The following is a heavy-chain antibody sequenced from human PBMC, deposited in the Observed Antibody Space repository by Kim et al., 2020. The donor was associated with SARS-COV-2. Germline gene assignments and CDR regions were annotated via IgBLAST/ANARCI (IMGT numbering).Heavy chain of an antibody. CDR3: TTEDSSGWYHAFDI. J-gene: IGHJ3*02. V-gene: IGHV3-15*01. Sequence: AAPVKGRFTISRDDSKNTLYLQMTSLKTEDTAVYYCTTEDSSGWYHAFDIWGQGTMVTVSS. D-gene: IGHD6-19*01.